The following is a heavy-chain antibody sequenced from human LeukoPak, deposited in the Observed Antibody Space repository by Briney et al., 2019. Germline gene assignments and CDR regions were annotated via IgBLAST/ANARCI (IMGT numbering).Heavy chain of an antibody. V-gene: IGHV3-7*01. Sequence: GGSLRLSCAASGFTFSSYWMSWIRQAPGKGLEWVANIKQNGSEKYYVDSVKSRFTISRDNAKNSLYLQINSLRAEDTAVYYCARDLRLLWFGEKGDYWGQGTLVTVSS. J-gene: IGHJ4*02. CDR2: IKQNGSEK. CDR3: ARDLRLLWFGEKGDY. D-gene: IGHD3-10*01. CDR1: GFTFSSYW.